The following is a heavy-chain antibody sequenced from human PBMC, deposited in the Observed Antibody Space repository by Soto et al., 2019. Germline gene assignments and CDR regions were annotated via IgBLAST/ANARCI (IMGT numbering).Heavy chain of an antibody. CDR3: ARHVDSTRAYYFDY. V-gene: IGHV4-59*01. J-gene: IGHJ4*02. Sequence: SETLCLTCTVSGGSIISYYWSWIRQPPGKGLEWIGYIYYSGTTDYNPSLKSRVTISVDRSKNQFSLKLNSVTAADTAVYYCARHVDSTRAYYFDYWGQGTLVTVSS. CDR1: GGSIISYY. D-gene: IGHD5-18*01. CDR2: IYYSGTT.